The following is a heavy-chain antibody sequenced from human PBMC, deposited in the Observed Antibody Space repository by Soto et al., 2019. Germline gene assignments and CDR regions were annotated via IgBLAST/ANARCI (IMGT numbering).Heavy chain of an antibody. Sequence: GASVKVSCKASGYTFTSYYMHWVRQAPGQGLEWMGIINPSGGSTSYAQKFQGRVTMTRDTSTSTVYMELSSLRSEDTAVYYCATCYDSSGSRPYYYYGMDVWGQGTTVTVSS. CDR1: GYTFTSYY. J-gene: IGHJ6*02. CDR2: INPSGGST. CDR3: ATCYDSSGSRPYYYYGMDV. V-gene: IGHV1-46*01. D-gene: IGHD3-22*01.